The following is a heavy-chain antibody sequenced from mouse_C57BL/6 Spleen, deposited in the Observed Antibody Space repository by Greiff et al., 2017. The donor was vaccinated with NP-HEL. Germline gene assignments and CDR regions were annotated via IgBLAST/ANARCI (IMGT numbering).Heavy chain of an antibody. CDR2: IYPRDGST. CDR3: ARAFYYDYDEGGFDY. Sequence: VQLQQSDAELVKPGASVKISCKVSGYTFTDHTIHWMKQRPEQGLEWIGYIYPRDGSTKYNEKFKGKATLTADKSSRTAYMQLNSLTSEDSAVYFCARAFYYDYDEGGFDYWGQGTTLTVSS. J-gene: IGHJ2*01. D-gene: IGHD2-4*01. CDR1: GYTFTDHT. V-gene: IGHV1-78*01.